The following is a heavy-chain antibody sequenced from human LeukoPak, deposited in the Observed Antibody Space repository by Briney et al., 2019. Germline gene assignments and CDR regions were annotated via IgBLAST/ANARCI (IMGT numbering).Heavy chain of an antibody. CDR3: ARRPPPKIAVAGTATGWFDP. Sequence: SETLSLTCTVSGGSISGSSYYWGWIRQPPGKGLEWIGSIYYSGSTYYNPSLKSRVTISVDTSKNQFSLKLSSVTAADTAVYYCARRPPPKIAVAGTATGWFDPWGQGTLVTVSS. D-gene: IGHD6-19*01. V-gene: IGHV4-39*01. CDR2: IYYSGST. CDR1: GGSISGSSYY. J-gene: IGHJ5*02.